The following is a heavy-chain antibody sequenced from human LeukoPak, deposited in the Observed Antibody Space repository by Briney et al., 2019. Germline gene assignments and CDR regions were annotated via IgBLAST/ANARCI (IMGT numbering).Heavy chain of an antibody. Sequence: ASVKVSCKASGYTFTGYYMHWVRQAPGQGLKWMGWINPNSGGTNYAQKFQGRVTMTRDTSISTAYMELSRLRSDDTAVYYCARVVPAAMGYMDVWGKGTTVTVSS. CDR3: ARVVPAAMGYMDV. V-gene: IGHV1-2*02. D-gene: IGHD2-2*01. CDR1: GYTFTGYY. CDR2: INPNSGGT. J-gene: IGHJ6*03.